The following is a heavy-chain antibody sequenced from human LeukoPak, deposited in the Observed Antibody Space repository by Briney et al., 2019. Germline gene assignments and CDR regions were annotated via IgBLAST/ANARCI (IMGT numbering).Heavy chain of an antibody. CDR1: GFTFSSYA. Sequence: GRSLRLSCAASGFTFSSYAMSWVRQAPGKGLEWVSAISGSGGSTYYADSVKGRFTISRDNSKNTLYLQMNSLRAEDTAVYYCAKDQAWDVLRFDYWGQGTLVTVSS. J-gene: IGHJ4*02. CDR2: ISGSGGST. CDR3: AKDQAWDVLRFDY. D-gene: IGHD3-3*01. V-gene: IGHV3-23*01.